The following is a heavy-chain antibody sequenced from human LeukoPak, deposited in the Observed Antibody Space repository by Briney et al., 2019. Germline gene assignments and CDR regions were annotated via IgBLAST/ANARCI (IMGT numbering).Heavy chain of an antibody. V-gene: IGHV3-11*05. CDR3: ARVYLPMDFDY. D-gene: IGHD3-10*01. CDR2: ISSSSSYT. CDR1: GFTFSDYF. J-gene: IGHJ4*02. Sequence: GGSLRLSCAASGFTFSDYFMSWLRQAPGKGLEWVSYISSSSSYTNYADSVKGRFTISRDNAKNSLYLQMNSLRAEDTAVYYCARVYLPMDFDYWGQGTLVTVSS.